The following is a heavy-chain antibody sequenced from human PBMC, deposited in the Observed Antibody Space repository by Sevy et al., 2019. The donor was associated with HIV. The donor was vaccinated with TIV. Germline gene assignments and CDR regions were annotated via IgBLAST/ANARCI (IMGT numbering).Heavy chain of an antibody. CDR3: ARTDCTNGVCYKAFDY. V-gene: IGHV4-34*01. D-gene: IGHD2-8*01. J-gene: IGHJ4*02. CDR1: GGSFSGYY. Sequence: SETLSLTCAVYGGSFSGYYWSWIRQPPGKGLEWIGEINHSGSTNYKPSLKSRVTISVDTSKNQFSLKLSSVTAADTAVYYCARTDCTNGVCYKAFDYWGQGTLVTVSS. CDR2: INHSGST.